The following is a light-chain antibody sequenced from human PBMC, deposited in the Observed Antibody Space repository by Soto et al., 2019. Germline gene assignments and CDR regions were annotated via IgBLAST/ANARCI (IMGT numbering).Light chain of an antibody. Sequence: EIVLTQSPGTLSLSPGERPPAPCRASQSVSSTYLAWCQQKPGQAPRLLIYDASFRATGVPARFSGSGSGTDFTLTIRSLEPEDSAVYFCQQRSNWPWTFGQGTKVDI. CDR1: QSVSSTY. J-gene: IGKJ1*01. V-gene: IGKV3D-20*02. CDR2: DAS. CDR3: QQRSNWPWT.